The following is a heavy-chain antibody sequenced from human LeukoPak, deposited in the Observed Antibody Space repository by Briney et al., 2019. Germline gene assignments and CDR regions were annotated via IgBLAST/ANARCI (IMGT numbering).Heavy chain of an antibody. V-gene: IGHV3-23*01. CDR2: ISGSSGWT. J-gene: IGHJ4*02. Sequence: GGSLRLSCAASGFTFSSFAVSWVRQAPGKGLEWVPGISGSSGWTDYADSVKGRFTISRDNSKNTLYLQMNSLRAEDTALYYCAPYTYYFDHWGQGTLVTVSS. CDR3: APYTYYFDH. CDR1: GFTFSSFA. D-gene: IGHD2-2*02.